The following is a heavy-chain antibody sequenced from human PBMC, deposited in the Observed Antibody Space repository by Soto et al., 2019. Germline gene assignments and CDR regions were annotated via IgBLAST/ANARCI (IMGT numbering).Heavy chain of an antibody. Sequence: GGSLRLSCAASGFTLSSNSMAWVRQAPGERLQWVSGISNDGSTTFYIDSVRGRFTISRDTSTNTLYLQMDSLRVEDTAVYFCAKWSGFGDAWGQGTLVTVSS. CDR2: ISNDGSTT. J-gene: IGHJ5*02. V-gene: IGHV3-23*01. CDR3: AKWSGFGDA. D-gene: IGHD3-10*01. CDR1: GFTLSSNS.